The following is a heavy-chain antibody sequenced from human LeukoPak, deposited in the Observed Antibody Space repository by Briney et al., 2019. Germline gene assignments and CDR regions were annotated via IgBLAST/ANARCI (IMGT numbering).Heavy chain of an antibody. CDR3: ARVGFLEWLFPYYYYMDV. V-gene: IGHV4-34*01. CDR1: GGSFSGYY. J-gene: IGHJ6*03. Sequence: SETLSLTCAVSGGSFSGYYWSWIRQSPGKGLEWIGEINHSGSTNYNPSLKSRVTISVDTSKNQFSLKLSSVTAADTAVYYCARVGFLEWLFPYYYYMDVWGKGTTVTVSS. CDR2: INHSGST. D-gene: IGHD3-3*01.